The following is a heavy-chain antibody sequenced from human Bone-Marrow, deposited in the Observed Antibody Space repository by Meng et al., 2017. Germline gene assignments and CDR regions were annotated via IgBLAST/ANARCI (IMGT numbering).Heavy chain of an antibody. CDR1: GFTFSSYA. V-gene: IGHV3-30*01. D-gene: IGHD3-10*01. Sequence: VWLVGSGGGVVQPGRSLRLSCAASGFTFSSYAMHWVRQAPGKGLEWVAVISYDGSNKYYADSVKGRFTISRDNSKNTLYLQMNSLRAEDTAVYYCARFALLDYWGQGTLVTVSS. CDR2: ISYDGSNK. J-gene: IGHJ4*02. CDR3: ARFALLDY.